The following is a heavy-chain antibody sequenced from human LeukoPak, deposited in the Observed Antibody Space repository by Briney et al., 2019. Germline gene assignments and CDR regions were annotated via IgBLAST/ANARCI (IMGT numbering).Heavy chain of an antibody. V-gene: IGHV1-18*01. CDR1: GGTFSSYA. CDR2: ISAYNGNT. CDR3: AVSEASRYNYGMDV. J-gene: IGHJ6*02. Sequence: ASVKVSCKASGGTFSSYAISWVRQAPGQGLEWMGWISAYNGNTNYAQKLQGRVTMTTDTSTSTAYMELRSLRSDDTAVYYCAVSEASRYNYGMDVWGQGTTVTVSS. D-gene: IGHD2-2*01.